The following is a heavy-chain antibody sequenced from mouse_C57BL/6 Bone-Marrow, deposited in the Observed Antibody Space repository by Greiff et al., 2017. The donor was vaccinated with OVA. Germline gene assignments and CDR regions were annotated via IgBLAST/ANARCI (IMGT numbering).Heavy chain of an antibody. CDR3: ARGSNYPHYFDY. CDR1: GYTFTSYW. V-gene: IGHV1-55*01. D-gene: IGHD2-5*01. CDR2: LYPGSGRT. Sequence: QVQLQQPGAELVKPGASVKMSCKASGYTFTSYWITWVKQRPGQGLEWIGDLYPGSGRTNYNEKFKSKATLTVDTSSSTAYMQLSSLTSEDSAVYYCARGSNYPHYFDYWGQGTTLTVSS. J-gene: IGHJ2*01.